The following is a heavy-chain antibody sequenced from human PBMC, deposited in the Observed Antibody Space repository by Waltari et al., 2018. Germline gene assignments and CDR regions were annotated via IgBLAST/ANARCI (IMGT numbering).Heavy chain of an antibody. CDR3: AKDDYGDEYFQH. J-gene: IGHJ1*01. CDR2: ISHDATKK. CDR1: GYTFSDYA. Sequence: QVQLVESGGGVVQPGGSLRLSCTASGYTFSDYAMHWVRQAPGKGLEGVALISHDATKKNYGQALQGRFTISRDNSRNTLYLEINNVRVADTALYYCAKDDYGDEYFQHWGQGTLVTVSS. D-gene: IGHD4-17*01. V-gene: IGHV3-30*18.